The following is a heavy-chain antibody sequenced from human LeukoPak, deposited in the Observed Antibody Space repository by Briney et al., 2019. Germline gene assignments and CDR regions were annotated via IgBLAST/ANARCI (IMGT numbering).Heavy chain of an antibody. CDR3: TSSQITMVRGIISY. CDR2: IKSKTDGETT. Sequence: GGSLRLSCAASGFSFDNYWMNWVRQAPGKGLEWVGRIKSKTDGETTGYAAPVKGRFAISRDDSKNMLYLQMNSLKTEDTAVYYCTSSQITMVRGIISYWGQGTLVTVSS. V-gene: IGHV3-15*01. CDR1: GFSFDNYW. J-gene: IGHJ4*02. D-gene: IGHD3-10*01.